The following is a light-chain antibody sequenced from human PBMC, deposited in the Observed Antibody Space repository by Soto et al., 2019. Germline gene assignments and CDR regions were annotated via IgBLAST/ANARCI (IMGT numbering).Light chain of an antibody. V-gene: IGKV3-20*01. CDR2: GAS. J-gene: IGKJ4*01. CDR3: QQYGTSPLT. Sequence: ETVLTQSPGTLSLSPGERATLSCRASQSVSSSYVAWYQQKRGQDPRLLIYGASSRATGIPDRFSGSGSGTDFTLTSSRLEPEDFAVYYCQQYGTSPLTFGGGTKVEIK. CDR1: QSVSSSY.